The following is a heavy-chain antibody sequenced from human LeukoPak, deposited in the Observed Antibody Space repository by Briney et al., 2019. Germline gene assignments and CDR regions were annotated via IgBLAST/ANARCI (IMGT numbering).Heavy chain of an antibody. V-gene: IGHV3-30*03. CDR3: AREAVAGYYFDY. CDR2: ISADGKTK. J-gene: IGHJ4*02. D-gene: IGHD6-19*01. Sequence: GSLRLSCAASGFTFSSYGIHWVRQAPGKGLEWVAVISADGKTKYYADSVKGRFTISRDNSQNTLDLQMNSLRAEDTAVYYCAREAVAGYYFDYWGQGTLVTVSS. CDR1: GFTFSSYG.